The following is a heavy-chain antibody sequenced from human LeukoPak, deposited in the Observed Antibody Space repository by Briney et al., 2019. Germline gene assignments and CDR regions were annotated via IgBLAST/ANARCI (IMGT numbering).Heavy chain of an antibody. Sequence: PGGSLRLSCAASGFTFSSYAMHWVRQAPGKGLEYVSAISSNGGSTYYASSVKGRFTISRDNSKNTLYLQMGSLRAEDMAVYYCARGPLVGASDAFDIWGQGTMVTVSS. J-gene: IGHJ3*02. CDR2: ISSNGGST. D-gene: IGHD1-26*01. V-gene: IGHV3-64*01. CDR1: GFTFSSYA. CDR3: ARGPLVGASDAFDI.